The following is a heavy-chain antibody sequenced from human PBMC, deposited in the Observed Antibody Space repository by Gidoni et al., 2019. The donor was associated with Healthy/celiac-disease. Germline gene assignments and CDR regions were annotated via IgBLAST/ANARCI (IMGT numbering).Heavy chain of an antibody. D-gene: IGHD7-27*01. CDR2: IIWNSGSI. CDR3: AKDYRGLGIHWYFDL. Sequence: EVQLVESGGGLVQPGRSLRLSCAASGFTFDDYAMNWVRQAPGKGLEWVSGIIWNSGSIGYADSVKGRFTISRDNAKNSLYLQMNSLRAEDTALYYCAKDYRGLGIHWYFDLWGRGTLVTVSS. J-gene: IGHJ2*01. V-gene: IGHV3-9*01. CDR1: GFTFDDYA.